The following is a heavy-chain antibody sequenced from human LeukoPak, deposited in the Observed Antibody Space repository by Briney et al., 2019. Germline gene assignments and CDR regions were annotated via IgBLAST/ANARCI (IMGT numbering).Heavy chain of an antibody. CDR3: ARGSYCTNGVCYPDY. Sequence: GGSLRLSCAVSGFTVSNNYMSWVRQAPGKGLEWVSAIFSGGSTYYADSVKGRFTISRDNSKNTLYLQMNSLRAEDTAVYYCARGSYCTNGVCYPDYWGQGTLVTVSS. V-gene: IGHV3-53*01. D-gene: IGHD2-8*01. CDR1: GFTVSNNY. CDR2: IFSGGST. J-gene: IGHJ4*02.